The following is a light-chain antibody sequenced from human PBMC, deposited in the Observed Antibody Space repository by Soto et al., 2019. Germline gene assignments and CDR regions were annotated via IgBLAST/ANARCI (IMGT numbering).Light chain of an antibody. V-gene: IGKV3-11*01. CDR2: DAS. CDR1: QSVRIF. CDR3: QQYGSSGT. Sequence: EIVLTQSPATLSLSPGERATLSCRASQSVRIFLAWYQQKPGQAPRLLIYDASNRATGIPARFSGSGSGTDFTLTIGSLEPEDFAVYYCQQYGSSGTFGQGTKVEIK. J-gene: IGKJ1*01.